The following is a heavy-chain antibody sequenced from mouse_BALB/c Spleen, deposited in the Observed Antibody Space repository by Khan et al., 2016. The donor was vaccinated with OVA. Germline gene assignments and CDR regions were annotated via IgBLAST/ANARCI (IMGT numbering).Heavy chain of an antibody. CDR1: GFSLSRYS. CDR3: ARNRDGGSYWYFDV. J-gene: IGHJ1*01. CDR2: IWIGGSA. D-gene: IGHD3-3*01. Sequence: VELVESGPGLVAPSQSLSITCTVSGFSLSRYSVHWVRQPPGKGLEWLGIIWIGGSADYNSPLKSRLSISKDNSKSQVFLKMNSLQTDDTAMYYCARNRDGGSYWYFDVGGAGTTVTVSS. V-gene: IGHV2-6-4*01.